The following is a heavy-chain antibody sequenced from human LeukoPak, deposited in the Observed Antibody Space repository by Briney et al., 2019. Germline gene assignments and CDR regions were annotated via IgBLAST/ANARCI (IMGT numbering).Heavy chain of an antibody. Sequence: GSLRLSCXASGFTFSSYAMSWVRQAPGKGLEWVSAISGSGGSTYYADSVKGRFTISRDNSKNTLYLQMNSLRAEDTAVYYCAKDTSDYGDYLDYWGQGTLVTVSS. CDR2: ISGSGGST. V-gene: IGHV3-23*01. J-gene: IGHJ4*02. CDR3: AKDTSDYGDYLDY. D-gene: IGHD4-17*01. CDR1: GFTFSSYA.